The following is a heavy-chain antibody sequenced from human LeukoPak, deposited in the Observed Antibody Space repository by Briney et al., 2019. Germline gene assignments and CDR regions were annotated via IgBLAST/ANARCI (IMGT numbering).Heavy chain of an antibody. CDR2: ISGSGGST. J-gene: IGHJ4*02. CDR1: GFTFSSYA. CDR3: ASSSPYGSGSYYNHY. Sequence: GGSLRLSCAASGFTFSSYAMSWVRQAPGKGLEWVSAISGSGGSTYYADSVKGRFTISRDNSKNTLYLQMNSLRAEDTAVYYCASSSPYGSGSYYNHYWGQGTLVTVSS. D-gene: IGHD3-10*01. V-gene: IGHV3-23*01.